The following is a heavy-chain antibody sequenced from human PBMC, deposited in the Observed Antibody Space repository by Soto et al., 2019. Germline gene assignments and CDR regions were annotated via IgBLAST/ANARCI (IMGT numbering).Heavy chain of an antibody. CDR1: CYTFTSYG. CDR3: AREAGPRSKNYYYGMDV. J-gene: IGHJ6*01. Sequence: ASVKVSCTASCYTFTSYGISWVRQSPEQGLEWMGLISAYNGNTNYAQKLQGRVTMTTDTSTSTAYMELRSLRSDDTAVYYCAREAGPRSKNYYYGMDVWGQGTTVTVSS. V-gene: IGHV1-18*04. CDR2: ISAYNGNT.